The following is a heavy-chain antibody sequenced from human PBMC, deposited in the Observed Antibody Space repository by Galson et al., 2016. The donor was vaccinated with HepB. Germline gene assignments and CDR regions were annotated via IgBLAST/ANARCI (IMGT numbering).Heavy chain of an antibody. V-gene: IGHV2-70*11. D-gene: IGHD3-22*01. CDR1: GFSLSTSGMC. CDR2: IYCDDDK. J-gene: IGHJ6*02. CDR3: PRNPVPVVRRAKVYYCMDV. Sequence: PALVKPTQTLTLTCTFSGFSLSTSGMCVSWIRQPPGKALECLARIYCDDDKYYKTFLKTRLTISKDTTKNTLVLTMTNMDPVETATYYCPRNPVPVVRRAKVYYCMDVWGQGTTVSVSS.